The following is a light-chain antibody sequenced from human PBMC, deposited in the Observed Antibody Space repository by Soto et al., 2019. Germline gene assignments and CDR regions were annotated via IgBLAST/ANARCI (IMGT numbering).Light chain of an antibody. V-gene: IGKV1-39*01. CDR1: HNISSH. Sequence: DSQMTQSPSSLSEFIGYRVTITCRTSHNISSHLNWYHQKPGKAPNLLIYAASSVQSGVPSGFSGSGSGTDFNLTITILHPDDVATYYFQQSFSIPYTFGQGTKLQI. J-gene: IGKJ2*01. CDR2: AAS. CDR3: QQSFSIPYT.